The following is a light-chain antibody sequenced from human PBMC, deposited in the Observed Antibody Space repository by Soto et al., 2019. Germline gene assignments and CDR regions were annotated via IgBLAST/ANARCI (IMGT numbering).Light chain of an antibody. Sequence: EIVMTQSPTILSVSPGERATLSCRASHSVGNHLAWYQKKPGQAPRLLIYDASNRATGIPARFSGSGSGTDFTLTISSLEPEDFAVYYCHQRSNWWTFGQGTKVDIK. CDR1: HSVGNH. CDR3: HQRSNWWT. CDR2: DAS. J-gene: IGKJ1*01. V-gene: IGKV3-11*01.